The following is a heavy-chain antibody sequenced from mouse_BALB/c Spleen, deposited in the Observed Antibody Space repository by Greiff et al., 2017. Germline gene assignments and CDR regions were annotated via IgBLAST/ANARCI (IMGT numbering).Heavy chain of an antibody. CDR2: IRNKANGYTT. V-gene: IGHV7-3*02. CDR1: GFTFTDYY. J-gene: IGHJ3*01. Sequence: EVQRVESGGGLVQPGGSLRLSCATSGFTFTDYYMSWVRQPPGKALEWLGFIRNKANGYTTEYSASVKGRFTISRDNSQSILYLQMNTLRAEDSATYYCARDLELGVAYWGQGTLVTVSA. CDR3: ARDLELGVAY. D-gene: IGHD4-1*01.